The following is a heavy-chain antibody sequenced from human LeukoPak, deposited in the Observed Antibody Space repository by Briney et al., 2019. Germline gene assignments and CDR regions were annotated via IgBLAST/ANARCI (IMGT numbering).Heavy chain of an antibody. Sequence: ASVKVSCKASGYTFTSYGISWVRQAPGQGLEWMGWISAYNGNTNYAQKLQGRVTMTTDTSTSTAYMELRSLRSDDTAVYYRARDGFLDSSGYPDYWGQGTLVTVSS. J-gene: IGHJ4*02. CDR2: ISAYNGNT. D-gene: IGHD3-22*01. V-gene: IGHV1-18*01. CDR3: ARDGFLDSSGYPDY. CDR1: GYTFTSYG.